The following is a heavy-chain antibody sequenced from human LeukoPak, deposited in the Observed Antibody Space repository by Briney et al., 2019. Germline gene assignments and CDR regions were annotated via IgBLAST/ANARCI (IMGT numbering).Heavy chain of an antibody. CDR2: IDSSGGYM. CDR1: GFTFTNYW. Sequence: GGSLRLSCAVSGFTFTNYWMNWARQAPGRGLEWVSSIDSSGGYMFYADSVKGRFIISRDNAKDSLYLQMNSLRVEDTAVYYCLRGDRRDYWGQGTLATVSS. CDR3: LRGDRRDY. V-gene: IGHV3-21*06. J-gene: IGHJ4*02.